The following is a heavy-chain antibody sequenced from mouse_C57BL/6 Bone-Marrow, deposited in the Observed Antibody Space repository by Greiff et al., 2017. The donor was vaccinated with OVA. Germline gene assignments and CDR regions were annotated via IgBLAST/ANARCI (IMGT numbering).Heavy chain of an antibody. CDR2: ISSGGDYI. Sequence: DVHLVESGEGLVKPGGSLKLSCAASGFTFSSYAMSWVRQTPEKRLEWVAYISSGGDYIYYADTVKGRFTISRDNARNTLYLRMSSLKSEDTAMYYCTRDGYYAMDYWGQGTSVTVSS. J-gene: IGHJ4*01. CDR3: TRDGYYAMDY. CDR1: GFTFSSYA. V-gene: IGHV5-9-1*02. D-gene: IGHD2-3*01.